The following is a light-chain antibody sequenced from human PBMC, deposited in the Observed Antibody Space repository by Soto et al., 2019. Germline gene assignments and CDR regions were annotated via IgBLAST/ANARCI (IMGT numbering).Light chain of an antibody. J-gene: IGLJ2*01. CDR3: AAWDDSLNGVV. V-gene: IGLV1-44*01. CDR2: RNS. CDR1: SSNIGTNT. Sequence: SVLTQTPSTSGPPGQRVTVSCSGSSSNIGTNTVNWYQQVPGTAPKLLIFRNSQRPSGVPDRFSGSKSGTSASLAIGGLQSEDEADYYCAAWDDSLNGVVFGGGTKLTVL.